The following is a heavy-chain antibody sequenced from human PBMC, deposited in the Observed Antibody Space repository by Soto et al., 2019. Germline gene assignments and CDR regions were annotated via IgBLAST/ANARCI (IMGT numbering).Heavy chain of an antibody. V-gene: IGHV4-31*03. CDR1: GGSISSGGYY. CDR3: ARDFADYSWFDP. CDR2: IYYSGST. J-gene: IGHJ5*02. D-gene: IGHD2-15*01. Sequence: SETLSLTCTVSGGSISSGGYYWSWIRQHPGKGLEWIGYIYYSGSTYYNPSLKSRVTISVDTSKNQFSLKLSSVTAADTAVYYCARDFADYSWFDPWGQGTLVTVSS.